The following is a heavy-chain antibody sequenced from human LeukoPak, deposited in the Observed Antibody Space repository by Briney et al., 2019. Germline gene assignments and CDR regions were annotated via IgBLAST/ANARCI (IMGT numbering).Heavy chain of an antibody. D-gene: IGHD4-23*01. CDR1: GFTFSSYS. CDR2: ISSSSSYI. V-gene: IGHV3-21*01. CDR3: ARGGNYLLCDY. J-gene: IGHJ4*02. Sequence: GGSLRLSCAASGFTFSSYSMNWVRQAPGKGLEWVSSISSSSSYIYHADSVKGRFTISRDNAKNSLYLQMNSLRAEDTAVYYCARGGNYLLCDYWGQGTLVTVSS.